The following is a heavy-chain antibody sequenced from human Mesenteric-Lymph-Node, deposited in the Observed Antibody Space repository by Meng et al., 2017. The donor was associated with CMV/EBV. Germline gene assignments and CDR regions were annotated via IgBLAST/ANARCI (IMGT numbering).Heavy chain of an antibody. CDR3: ARGPPSDYQPLYGMDV. Sequence: GESLKISCAASGITFSGYGMHWVRQAPGKGLEWVAVISYDGSNKYYADSVKGQFTISRDNSKNTLYLQMNSLRAEDTAVYYCARGPPSDYQPLYGMDVWGQGTTVTVSS. J-gene: IGHJ6*02. V-gene: IGHV3-30*19. D-gene: IGHD2-2*01. CDR2: ISYDGSNK. CDR1: GITFSGYG.